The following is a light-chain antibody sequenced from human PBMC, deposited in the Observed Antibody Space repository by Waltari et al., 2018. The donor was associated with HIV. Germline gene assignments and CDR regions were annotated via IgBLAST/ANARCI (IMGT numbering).Light chain of an antibody. V-gene: IGKV1-5*03. J-gene: IGKJ1*01. CDR1: QSISNW. Sequence: DIEMTQSPSTLSASIGDRVTITCRASQSISNWLAWYQHRPGKAPKLLIYEAFTLQAGVPSRFSGSSSGTEFTLTISSLQPDDFATYYCQHYDSYPWTFGQGP. CDR2: EAF. CDR3: QHYDSYPWT.